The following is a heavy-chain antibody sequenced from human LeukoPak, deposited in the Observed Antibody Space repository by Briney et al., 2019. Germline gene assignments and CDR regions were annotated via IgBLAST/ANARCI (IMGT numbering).Heavy chain of an antibody. CDR2: ISPNSGGT. CDR3: ARDRGSSWSTTDY. CDR1: GYTFTSYG. J-gene: IGHJ4*02. D-gene: IGHD6-13*01. Sequence: GASVKVSCKASGYTFTSYGISWVRQAPGQGLEWMGWISPNSGGTNYAQKFQGRVTMTRDTSISTVYMELRSLRSDDTAVYYCARDRGSSWSTTDYWGQGTLVTVSS. V-gene: IGHV1-2*02.